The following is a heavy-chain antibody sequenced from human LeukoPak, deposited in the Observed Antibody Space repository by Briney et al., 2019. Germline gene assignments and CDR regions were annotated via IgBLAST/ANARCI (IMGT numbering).Heavy chain of an antibody. CDR2: ISGSSGGT. J-gene: IGHJ5*01. CDR1: GFTFSTYA. D-gene: IGHD2-15*01. V-gene: IGHV3-23*01. Sequence: GGSLRLSCAASGFTFSTYAMSWVRQAPGKGLEWVSAISGSSGGTYYADSVKGRFTISRDNSKNTLYLQMNSLGAEDTAVYYCARDIWRSFDFRGQGSLVTVSS. CDR3: ARDIWRSFDF.